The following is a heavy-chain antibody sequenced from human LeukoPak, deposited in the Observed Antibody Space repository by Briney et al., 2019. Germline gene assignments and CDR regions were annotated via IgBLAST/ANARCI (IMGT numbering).Heavy chain of an antibody. V-gene: IGHV1-18*01. J-gene: IGHJ6*03. CDR1: GYSFTTFG. CDR2: LSAHIGDT. Sequence: ASVKVSCKASGYSFTTFGITWVRQAPGQGLEWMAWLSAHIGDTNYSQKFQGRVTVTSDTSTSTAYMELRSLKSDDTAVYFCARVAFSKYHYYMDVWGKGTTVTVS. CDR3: ARVAFSKYHYYMDV. D-gene: IGHD4-11*01.